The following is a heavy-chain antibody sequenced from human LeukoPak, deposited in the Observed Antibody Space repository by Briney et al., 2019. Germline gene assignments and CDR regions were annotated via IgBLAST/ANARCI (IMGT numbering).Heavy chain of an antibody. CDR2: ISYDGHSK. CDR1: GFTFSTHG. V-gene: IGHV3-30*18. D-gene: IGHD2-15*01. J-gene: IGHJ4*02. CDR3: AKEFCQGSCSQDYCDY. Sequence: AGGSLRLSCAASGFTFSTHGIHWVRQAPGKGLEWVSVISYDGHSKYYADSVKGRFTISRDNAKNTVSLQMNSLTPEDTAVYYCAKEFCQGSCSQDYCDYWGQGTLVTVSS.